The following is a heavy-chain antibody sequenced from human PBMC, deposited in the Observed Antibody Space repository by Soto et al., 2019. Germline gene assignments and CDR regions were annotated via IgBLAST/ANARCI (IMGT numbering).Heavy chain of an antibody. Sequence: SETLSLTCTVSGGSISSSSYYWGWILHPPGKGLEWIGSIYYSVSTYYNPSLKSRVTIYVHTSXNQXPLKLSSVTAADTAVYYCARLRDTPFRSDEFPYYDILTGYYTPRPYYYYGMDVWGQGTTVTASS. J-gene: IGHJ6*02. CDR1: GGSISSSSYY. CDR3: ARLRDTPFRSDEFPYYDILTGYYTPRPYYYYGMDV. CDR2: IYYSVST. V-gene: IGHV4-39*01. D-gene: IGHD3-9*01.